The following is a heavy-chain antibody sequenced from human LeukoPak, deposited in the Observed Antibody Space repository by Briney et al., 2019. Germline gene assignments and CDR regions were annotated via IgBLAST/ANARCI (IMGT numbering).Heavy chain of an antibody. D-gene: IGHD3-10*01. Sequence: KPGGSLRLSCAASGFTFSSYSMNWVRQAPGKGLEWVSSISSSSSYIYYADSVKGRFTISRDNAKNSLYLQMNSLRAEDTAVYYCARDGYGSGSFDPWGQGTLVTVSS. CDR1: GFTFSSYS. V-gene: IGHV3-21*04. J-gene: IGHJ5*02. CDR2: ISSSSSYI. CDR3: ARDGYGSGSFDP.